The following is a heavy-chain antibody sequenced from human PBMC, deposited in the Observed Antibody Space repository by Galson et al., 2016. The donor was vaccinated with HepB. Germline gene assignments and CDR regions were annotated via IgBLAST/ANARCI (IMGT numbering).Heavy chain of an antibody. CDR2: FSSNGGDT. V-gene: IGHV3-64D*08. D-gene: IGHD2-2*01. CDR3: LQGYCRTTTCPRSIYFDY. J-gene: IGHJ4*02. CDR1: GFTFSNYA. Sequence: SLRLSCAASGFTFSNYAMHWVRQAPGKGLEYVSAFSSNGGDTYYADSVKGRFTISRDNSKNTLYLQMSSLRAEDTAVYYCLQGYCRTTTCPRSIYFDYWGQGTLVTVSS.